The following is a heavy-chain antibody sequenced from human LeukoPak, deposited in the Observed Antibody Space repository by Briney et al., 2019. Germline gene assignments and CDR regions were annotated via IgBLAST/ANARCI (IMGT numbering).Heavy chain of an antibody. CDR3: ARGPDGYCSSISCYEGYFDY. D-gene: IGHD2-2*01. Sequence: SQTLSLTCAISGDSVSSNSAAWNWIRQSPSRGLEWLGRTYYRSKWYNDYAVSVKSRITINPDTSKNQFSLQLNSVTPEDTAVYCCARGPDGYCSSISCYEGYFDYWSQGTLVTVSS. V-gene: IGHV6-1*01. CDR1: GDSVSSNSAA. J-gene: IGHJ4*02. CDR2: TYYRSKWYN.